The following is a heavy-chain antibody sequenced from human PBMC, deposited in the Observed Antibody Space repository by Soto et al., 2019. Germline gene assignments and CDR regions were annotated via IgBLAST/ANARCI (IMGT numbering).Heavy chain of an antibody. D-gene: IGHD3-22*01. V-gene: IGHV3-30-3*01. CDR2: ISYDGSNK. CDR3: ANYDSSGYQAFDY. CDR1: GFTFSSYA. Sequence: PGGSLRLSCAASGFTFSSYAMHWVRQAPGKGLEWVAVISYDGSNKYYADSVKGRFTISRDNSKNTLYLQMNSLRAEDTAVYYCANYDSSGYQAFDYWGQGTLVTVSS. J-gene: IGHJ4*02.